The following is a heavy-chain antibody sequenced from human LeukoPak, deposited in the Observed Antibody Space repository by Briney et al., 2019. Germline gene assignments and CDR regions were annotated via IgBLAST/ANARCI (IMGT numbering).Heavy chain of an antibody. CDR3: ARQHPATGSGSYFLFDP. CDR2: IYPGDSDT. Sequence: KHGESLKISCKGSGYSFTSYWIGWVRQMPGKGLEWMGIIYPGDSDTRYSPSFQGQVTISADKSISTAYLQWSSLKASDTAMYYCARQHPATGSGSYFLFDPWGQGTLVTVSS. J-gene: IGHJ5*02. CDR1: GYSFTSYW. V-gene: IGHV5-51*01. D-gene: IGHD3-10*01.